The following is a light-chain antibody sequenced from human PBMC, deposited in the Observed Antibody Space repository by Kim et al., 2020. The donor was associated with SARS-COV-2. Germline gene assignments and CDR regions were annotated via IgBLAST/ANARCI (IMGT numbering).Light chain of an antibody. CDR3: CSYAGIYTYV. CDR2: DVS. Sequence: GQSVTIACTGTSSDVGGYNYVSWDQQHPGKARKLMIFDVSKRPSGVPDRVSGSKSGNTASLTVAGLQAEDEADYYCCSYAGIYTYVFGTGTKVTVL. J-gene: IGLJ1*01. V-gene: IGLV2-11*03. CDR1: SSDVGGYNY.